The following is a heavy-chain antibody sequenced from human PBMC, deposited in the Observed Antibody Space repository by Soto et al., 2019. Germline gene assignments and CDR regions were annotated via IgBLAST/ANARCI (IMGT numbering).Heavy chain of an antibody. D-gene: IGHD2-15*01. CDR3: ARVEGFRFVGYCSGGSCYSDY. Sequence: QVQLVQSGAEVKKPGASVKVSCKASGYTFTSYGISWVRQAPGQGLEWMGWVSAYNGNTNYAQKLQGRVTMTTDTSTSTAYMELRSLRSDDTAVYYCARVEGFRFVGYCSGGSCYSDYWGQGTLVTVSS. CDR2: VSAYNGNT. V-gene: IGHV1-18*01. J-gene: IGHJ4*02. CDR1: GYTFTSYG.